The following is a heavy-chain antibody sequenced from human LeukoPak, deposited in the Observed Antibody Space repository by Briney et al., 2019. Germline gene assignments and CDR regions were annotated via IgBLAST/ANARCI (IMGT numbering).Heavy chain of an antibody. CDR1: GGSISSYY. CDR3: ATLTLGYCSGGSCYHDAFDI. V-gene: IGHV4-59*01. J-gene: IGHJ3*02. Sequence: SETLSLTCTVSGGSISSYYWSWIRQPPGKGLEWIGYIYYSGSTNYNPSLKSRVTISVGTSKNQFSLKLSSVTAADTAVYYCATLTLGYCSGGSCYHDAFDIWGQGTMVTVSS. CDR2: IYYSGST. D-gene: IGHD2-15*01.